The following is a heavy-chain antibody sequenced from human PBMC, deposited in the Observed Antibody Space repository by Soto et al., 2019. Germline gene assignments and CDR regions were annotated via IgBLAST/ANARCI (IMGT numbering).Heavy chain of an antibody. CDR2: ISYDGNNQ. CDR3: AREIFTSPLPDRGMDF. CDR1: EFTFSPYA. V-gene: IGHV3-30-3*01. J-gene: IGHJ6*02. Sequence: QVQLVESGGGVVQPGRSLRLSCAASEFTFSPYAMHWVRQAPGKGLEWVAVISYDGNNQYYADSVKGRFTISSDTAKNTLYREMNSLRSEDTAIYFCAREIFTSPLPDRGMDFWCQGTTVIVPS. D-gene: IGHD2-2*01.